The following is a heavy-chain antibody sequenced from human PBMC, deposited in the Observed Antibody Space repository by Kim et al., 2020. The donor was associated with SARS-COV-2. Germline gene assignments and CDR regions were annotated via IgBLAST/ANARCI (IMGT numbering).Heavy chain of an antibody. D-gene: IGHD1-26*01. V-gene: IGHV4-59*13. CDR2: MFYSGNT. CDR3: ARSGAALHPALLSV. Sequence: SETLSLTCTVSGGSISSYYWSWIRQPPGKGLEWIGYMFYSGNTHYNPSLTSRLTISVDTSKNQFSLKLSSVTAADTAVYYCARSGAALHPALLSVWGQGTTVTVSS. CDR1: GGSISSYY. J-gene: IGHJ6*02.